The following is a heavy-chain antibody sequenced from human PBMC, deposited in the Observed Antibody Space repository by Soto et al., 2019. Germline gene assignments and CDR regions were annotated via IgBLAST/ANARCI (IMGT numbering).Heavy chain of an antibody. CDR1: GDSISRGYY. Sequence: SETLSLTCAVSGDSISRGYYWAWIRQPPGKGLEWVASIYHTGTTYYNPSLTSRVTISVDTSRNQFSLKLTSVTAADSAVYYCARKDSVGFYPYF. CDR3: ARKDSVGFYPYF. V-gene: IGHV4-38-2*01. D-gene: IGHD2-15*01. J-gene: IGHJ1*01. CDR2: IYHTGTT.